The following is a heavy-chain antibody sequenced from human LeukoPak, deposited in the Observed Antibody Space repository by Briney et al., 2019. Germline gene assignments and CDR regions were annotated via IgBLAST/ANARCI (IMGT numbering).Heavy chain of an antibody. J-gene: IGHJ4*01. CDR3: ARDPVARDD. CDR2: IKEDGSEE. CDR1: TFTFGNYW. V-gene: IGHV3-7*01. D-gene: IGHD4-11*01. Sequence: PGGSVRLSCAASTFTFGNYWMSWVRQAPGKGLEWVANIKEDGSEEYYVDSVKGRFTISRDNTKNSLYLQMNILRAEDTAVYFCARDPVARDDWGQGTLVTVSS.